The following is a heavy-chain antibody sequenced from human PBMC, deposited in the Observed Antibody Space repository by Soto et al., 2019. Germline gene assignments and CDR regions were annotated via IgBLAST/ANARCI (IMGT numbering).Heavy chain of an antibody. J-gene: IGHJ6*02. D-gene: IGHD4-17*01. CDR2: IWYDGSNK. Sequence: PGGSLRLSCVVSGFTFSNYGMHWVRQAPGKGLEWVAVIWYDGSNKYYADSGKGRFTISRDNSKNTLYLQMNSLRAEDTAVYYCAREDYGDYTLGSDYYYGMDVWGQGIRVTVSS. CDR1: GFTFSNYG. CDR3: AREDYGDYTLGSDYYYGMDV. V-gene: IGHV3-33*08.